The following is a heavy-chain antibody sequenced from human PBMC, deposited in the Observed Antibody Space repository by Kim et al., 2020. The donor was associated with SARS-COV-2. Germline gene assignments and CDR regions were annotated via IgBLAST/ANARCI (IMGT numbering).Heavy chain of an antibody. CDR1: GFIFGDYA. CDR3: TRETTVNAAFET. D-gene: IGHD4-17*01. Sequence: GGSLRLSCTGSGFIFGDYAMSWVRQAPGKGLEWVGVIRSKAYGGTIEYAASVKGRFSISRDDSKSIAYLQMSSLKTEDTAVYYCTRETTVNAAFETWGQG. CDR2: IRSKAYGGTI. V-gene: IGHV3-49*04. J-gene: IGHJ3*02.